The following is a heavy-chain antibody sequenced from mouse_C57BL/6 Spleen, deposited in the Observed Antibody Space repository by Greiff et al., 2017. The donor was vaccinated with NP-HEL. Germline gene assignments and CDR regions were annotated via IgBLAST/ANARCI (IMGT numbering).Heavy chain of an antibody. CDR1: GFSLTSYG. V-gene: IGHV2-2*01. D-gene: IGHD1-1*01. CDR2: IWSGGST. CDR3: ARWDGSSYDYYAMDY. J-gene: IGHJ4*01. Sequence: KQSGPGLVQPSQSLSITCTVSGFSLTSYGVHWVRQSPGKGLEWLGVIWSGGSTDYNAAFISRLSISKDNSKSQVFFKMNSLQADDTAIYYCARWDGSSYDYYAMDYWGQGTSVTVSS.